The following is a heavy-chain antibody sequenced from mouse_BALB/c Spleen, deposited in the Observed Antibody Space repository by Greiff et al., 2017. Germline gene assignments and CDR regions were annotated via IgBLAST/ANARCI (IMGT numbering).Heavy chain of an antibody. D-gene: IGHD2-4*01. J-gene: IGHJ4*01. CDR2: IDPANGNT. Sequence: VQLQQSGAELVKPGASVKLSCTASGFYITDTYMHWVKQRPEQGLEWIGRIDPANGNTKYDPKFQGKATITVDTSSNTAYLQLSSLTSEDAAVYYCAGSEDYGRDMDYWGQGTPVTVSS. CDR3: AGSEDYGRDMDY. CDR1: GFYITDTY. V-gene: IGHV14-3*02.